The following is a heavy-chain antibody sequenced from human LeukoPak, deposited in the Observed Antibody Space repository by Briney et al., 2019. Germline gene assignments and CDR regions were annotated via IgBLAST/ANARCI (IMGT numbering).Heavy chain of an antibody. Sequence: PGGSLRLSCAASGFAFINYWMHWVRQAPGKGLVWVSRINSDGSSTSYADSVKGRFTISRDNAKNTVYLQMNSLRAEDTAVYYCVRVGYISGWYPPDYWGQGTLVTVSS. CDR3: VRVGYISGWYPPDY. CDR1: GFAFINYW. V-gene: IGHV3-74*01. D-gene: IGHD6-19*01. CDR2: INSDGSST. J-gene: IGHJ4*02.